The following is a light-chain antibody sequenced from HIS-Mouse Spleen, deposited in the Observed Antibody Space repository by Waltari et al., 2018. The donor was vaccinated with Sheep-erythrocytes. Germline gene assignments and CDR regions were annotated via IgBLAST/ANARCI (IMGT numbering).Light chain of an antibody. J-gene: IGLJ1*01. CDR3: CSYAGSYNHV. Sequence: QSALTQPRSVSGSPGQSVTISCTGTSSDVGGYNYVSWYQQHPGKAPKLMIYDVSNRPSGVPDRFSGSKSDNTASLTISGLQAEDEADYYCCSYAGSYNHVFATGTKVTVL. CDR2: DVS. V-gene: IGLV2-11*01. CDR1: SSDVGGYNY.